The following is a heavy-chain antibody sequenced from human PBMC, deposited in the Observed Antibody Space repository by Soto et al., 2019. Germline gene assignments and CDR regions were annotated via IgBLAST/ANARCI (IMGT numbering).Heavy chain of an antibody. CDR1: GYSVSSGDFY. CDR2: INHSGST. J-gene: IGHJ4*02. CDR3: ASGNIQLWLSVPRGPYFDY. D-gene: IGHD5-18*01. V-gene: IGHV4-61*08. Sequence: SETLSLTCSVSGYSVSSGDFYWSWIRQPPGRGLEWIGEINHSGSTNYNPSLKSRVTISVDTSKNQFSLKLSSVTAADTAVYYCASGNIQLWLSVPRGPYFDYWGQGTLVTVSS.